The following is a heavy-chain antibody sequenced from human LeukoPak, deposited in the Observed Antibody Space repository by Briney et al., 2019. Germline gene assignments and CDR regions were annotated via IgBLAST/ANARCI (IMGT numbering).Heavy chain of an antibody. CDR1: GYSISSGYY. CDR2: IYRSGST. Sequence: SETLSLTCTVSGYSISSGYYWGWIRQPPGKGLEWIGSIYRSGSTYYNPSLKSRVTISVDTSKNQFSLKLSSVTAADTAVYYCALRWGYCSGGSCYFDVFGPWGQGTLVTVSS. V-gene: IGHV4-38-2*02. CDR3: ALRWGYCSGGSCYFDVFGP. J-gene: IGHJ5*02. D-gene: IGHD2-15*01.